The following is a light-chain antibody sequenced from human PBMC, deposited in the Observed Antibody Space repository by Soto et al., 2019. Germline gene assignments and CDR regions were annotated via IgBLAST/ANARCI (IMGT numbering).Light chain of an antibody. CDR2: DVS. J-gene: IGLJ1*01. V-gene: IGLV2-14*01. Sequence: HSALTQPASGAGSPGRCITVSGHESSSDVGGYNYVSWYQQYPGKAPKLMIYDVSNRPSGISNRFSGSKSGNTASLTISGLQAEDEADYYCSSYTSSSTLYVFGTGTKVTVL. CDR1: SSDVGGYNY. CDR3: SSYTSSSTLYV.